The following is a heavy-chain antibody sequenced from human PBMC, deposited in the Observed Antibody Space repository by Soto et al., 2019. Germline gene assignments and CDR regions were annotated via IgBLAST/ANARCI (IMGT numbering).Heavy chain of an antibody. CDR1: GGSISSYY. Sequence: NPSETLSLTCTVSGGSISSYYWSWIRQPPGKRLEWIGYIYYSGSTNYNPSLKSRVSISVDTSKNQFSLRLSSVTAADTAVYYCASIPYCSGGSCYSPFDYWGQGTLVPVSS. CDR2: IYYSGST. D-gene: IGHD2-15*01. CDR3: ASIPYCSGGSCYSPFDY. V-gene: IGHV4-59*01. J-gene: IGHJ4*02.